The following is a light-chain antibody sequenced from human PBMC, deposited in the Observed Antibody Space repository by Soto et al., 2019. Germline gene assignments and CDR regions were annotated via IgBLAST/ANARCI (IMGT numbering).Light chain of an antibody. CDR1: QSVIHTSNNKSY. CDR3: QQYNNWPPWT. Sequence: DIVMTQSPDSLAVSLGERATINCKSSQSVIHTSNNKSYLAWYQQKPGQPPELLLYWASARESGVPDRFSGSGSGTDFTLTISSLQAEDVAVYYCQQYNNWPPWTFGQGTKVEIK. J-gene: IGKJ1*01. V-gene: IGKV4-1*01. CDR2: WAS.